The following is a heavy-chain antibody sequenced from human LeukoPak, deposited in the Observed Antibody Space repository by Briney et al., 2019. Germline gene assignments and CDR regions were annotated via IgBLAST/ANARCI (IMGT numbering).Heavy chain of an antibody. Sequence: PSETLSLTCTVSGGSIRSSYYYWGWIRQPPGKGLEWIGYIYYSGSTYYNPSLKSRVTMSVDTSKNQFPLKLSSVTAVDTAVYYCARKSYLSAYFDYWGQGTLVTVSS. J-gene: IGHJ4*02. CDR3: ARKSYLSAYFDY. CDR1: GGSIRSSYYY. D-gene: IGHD1-26*01. V-gene: IGHV4-39*06. CDR2: IYYSGST.